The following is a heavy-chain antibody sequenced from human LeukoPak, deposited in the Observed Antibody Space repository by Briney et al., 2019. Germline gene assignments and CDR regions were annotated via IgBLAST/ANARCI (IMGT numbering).Heavy chain of an antibody. J-gene: IGHJ6*02. CDR3: ARDHGRAGGMDV. D-gene: IGHD6-13*01. CDR1: GFTFSSYD. V-gene: IGHV3-13*01. Sequence: GGSLRLSCAASGFTFSSYDMHWVRQVTGKGLEWVSAIGTAGDTYYPGSVKGRFTISRENAKNSLYLQMNSLRAGDTAVYYCARDHGRAGGMDVWGQGTTVTVSS. CDR2: IGTAGDT.